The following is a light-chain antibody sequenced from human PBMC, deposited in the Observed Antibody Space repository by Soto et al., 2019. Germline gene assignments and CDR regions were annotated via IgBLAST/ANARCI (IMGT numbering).Light chain of an antibody. CDR3: QKYNSVSPIT. Sequence: DIPMTQSPSSLSASVGDRVTITCRASQGISNYLAWYQQKPGKVPKLLIYAASTLQSGVPSRFSGSGSGTDFTLTISSLQSEDVATYYCQKYNSVSPITFGQGTRLEIK. J-gene: IGKJ5*01. CDR1: QGISNY. V-gene: IGKV1-27*01. CDR2: AAS.